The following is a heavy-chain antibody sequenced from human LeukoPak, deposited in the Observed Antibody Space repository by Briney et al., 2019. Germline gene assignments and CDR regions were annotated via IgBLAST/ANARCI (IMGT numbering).Heavy chain of an antibody. J-gene: IGHJ4*02. V-gene: IGHV1-69*05. D-gene: IGHD2-2*01. Sequence: SVKVSCKASGGTFSSYAISWVRQAPGQGLEWMGGIIPIFGTANYAQKFQGRVTITTDESTSTAYMELSSLRAEDTAVYYCAKDLFGGYCSTTSRYTFDYWGQGTLVTVSS. CDR3: AKDLFGGYCSTTSRYTFDY. CDR2: IIPIFGTA. CDR1: GGTFSSYA.